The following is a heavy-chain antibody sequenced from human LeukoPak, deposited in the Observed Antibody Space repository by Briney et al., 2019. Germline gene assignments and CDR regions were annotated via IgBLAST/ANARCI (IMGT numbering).Heavy chain of an antibody. V-gene: IGHV3-49*04. CDR2: IRSKAYRGTT. D-gene: IGHD1-1*01. CDR1: GFTFGDHA. J-gene: IGHJ6*02. Sequence: GRSLRLSCTGSGFTFGDHAMSWVRQAPGKGLEWVGFIRSKAYRGTTEYAASVKGRFTISRDDSASIAYLQMNSLKTEDTAVYYCTRGPIQLWIHNAMDVWGQGTTVTVSS. CDR3: TRGPIQLWIHNAMDV.